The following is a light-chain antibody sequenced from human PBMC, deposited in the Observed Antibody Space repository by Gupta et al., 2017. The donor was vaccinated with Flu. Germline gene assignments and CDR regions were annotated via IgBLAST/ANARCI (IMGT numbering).Light chain of an antibody. Sequence: QSVLTPPPSVSAAPGQKVTISCSGSSSNIGNNYVSWYQQLPGTAPKLLIYDNNKRPSGIPDRFSVSKSGTSATLGITGLQTGDEADYYCGTCDSSLSAGGVFGGGTKLTVL. J-gene: IGLJ3*02. CDR2: DNN. V-gene: IGLV1-51*01. CDR1: SSNIGNNY. CDR3: GTCDSSLSAGGV.